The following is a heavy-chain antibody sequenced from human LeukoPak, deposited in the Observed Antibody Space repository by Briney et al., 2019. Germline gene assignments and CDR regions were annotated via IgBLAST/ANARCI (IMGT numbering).Heavy chain of an antibody. CDR3: ARGGTIPTP. CDR2: IREDGGQM. V-gene: IGHV3-7*05. CDR1: GFTFDDSW. D-gene: IGHD2-15*01. J-gene: IGHJ4*02. Sequence: PGGSLRLSCVASGFTFDDSWMTWVRQAPGKGLEWVANIREDGGQMYYVDSVKGRFTVSRDNAKNSLYLQMSSLRVDDTAVYYCARGGTIPTPGGQGTLVTVSS.